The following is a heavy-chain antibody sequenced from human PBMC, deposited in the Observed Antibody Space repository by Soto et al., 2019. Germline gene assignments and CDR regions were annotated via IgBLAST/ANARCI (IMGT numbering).Heavy chain of an antibody. D-gene: IGHD6-6*01. J-gene: IGHJ5*02. CDR1: GYTFTSYG. Sequence: QVQLVQSGAEVKKPGASVKVSCKASGYTFTSYGISWVRQAPGQGLEWMGWISAYNGNTNYTQKLQGRVTMTTDTSTSTADLELRSLRSDATAVYYGARDPKSSAGNWFDPWGQGTLVTVPS. V-gene: IGHV1-18*01. CDR2: ISAYNGNT. CDR3: ARDPKSSAGNWFDP.